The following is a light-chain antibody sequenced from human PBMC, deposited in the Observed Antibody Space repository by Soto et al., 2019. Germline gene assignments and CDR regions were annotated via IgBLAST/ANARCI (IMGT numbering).Light chain of an antibody. V-gene: IGKV3-20*01. Sequence: EIVLTQSPGTLSLSPGGRATLSCRASQSVNSNYLAWYQQKPGQGPRLLMYGASSRATGIPDRFSGSGSGTDFTLTISRLEPEDFSVYYCQLYDNSPRTCGQGTKVEIK. CDR3: QLYDNSPRT. CDR1: QSVNSNY. J-gene: IGKJ1*01. CDR2: GAS.